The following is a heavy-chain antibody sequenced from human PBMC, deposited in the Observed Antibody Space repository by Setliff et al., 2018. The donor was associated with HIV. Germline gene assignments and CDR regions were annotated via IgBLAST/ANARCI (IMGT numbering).Heavy chain of an antibody. CDR3: ASPSPYCTTASCPEYFLH. CDR2: IKQDGSEQ. V-gene: IGHV3-7*01. Sequence: GGSLRLSCAASGFTFSSYWMSWVRQAPGKGLEWVANIKQDGSEQYYVDSVKGRFTISRDNAKNSLHLQMNSLGADDTAIYYCASPSPYCTTASCPEYFLHWGQGTLVTVSS. J-gene: IGHJ1*01. CDR1: GFTFSSYW. D-gene: IGHD2-2*01.